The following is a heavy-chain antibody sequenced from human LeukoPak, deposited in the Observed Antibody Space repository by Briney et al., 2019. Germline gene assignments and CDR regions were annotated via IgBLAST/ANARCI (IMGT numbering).Heavy chain of an antibody. CDR3: ARASPYGSGSFSSVRNGRPDY. V-gene: IGHV1-46*01. Sequence: GASVKVSCKASGYTFTSYYMHWVRQAPGQGLEWMGIINPSGGSTSYAQKFQGRVTMTRDTSTSTVYMELSSLRSEDTAVYYCARASPYGSGSFSSVRNGRPDYWGQGTLVTVSS. D-gene: IGHD3-10*01. J-gene: IGHJ4*02. CDR1: GYTFTSYY. CDR2: INPSGGST.